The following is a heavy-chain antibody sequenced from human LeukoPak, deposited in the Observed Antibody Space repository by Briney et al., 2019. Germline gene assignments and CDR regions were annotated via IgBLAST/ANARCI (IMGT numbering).Heavy chain of an antibody. CDR2: INHSGST. CDR3: ARARRYYDSRAFDI. CDR1: GGSFSGYY. V-gene: IGHV4-34*01. D-gene: IGHD3-22*01. Sequence: SETLSLTCAVYGGSFSGYYWSWIRQPPGKGLEWIGEINHSGSTNYNPSLKSRVTISVDTSKNQFSLKLSSVTAADTAVYYCARARRYYDSRAFDIWGQGTMVTVSS. J-gene: IGHJ3*02.